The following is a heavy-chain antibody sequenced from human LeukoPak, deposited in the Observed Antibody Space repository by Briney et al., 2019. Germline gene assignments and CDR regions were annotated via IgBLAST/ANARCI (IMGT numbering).Heavy chain of an antibody. Sequence: AGRSLRLSCAASGFTFSSYGMHWVRQAPGKGLEWVAVIWYDGSNKYYADSVKGRFTISRDNSKNTLYLRMNSLRAENTAVYYCAREPRPRVAAAGPYFDYWGQGTLVTVSS. CDR3: AREPRPRVAAAGPYFDY. V-gene: IGHV3-33*01. CDR1: GFTFSSYG. D-gene: IGHD6-13*01. J-gene: IGHJ4*02. CDR2: IWYDGSNK.